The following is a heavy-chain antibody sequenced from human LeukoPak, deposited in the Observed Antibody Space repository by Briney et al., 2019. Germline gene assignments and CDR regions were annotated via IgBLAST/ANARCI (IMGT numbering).Heavy chain of an antibody. D-gene: IGHD6-19*01. CDR2: IYLGDSDT. V-gene: IGHV5-51*01. CDR1: GYSSTNYW. Sequence: GESLKISCKGSGYSSTNYWIGWVRQMPGKGLEWMGIIYLGDSDTRYSPSFQGQVTISADKSITTAYLQWSSLKASDTAIHYCARHPSYTSGWPLDYWGQGTLVTVSS. J-gene: IGHJ4*02. CDR3: ARHPSYTSGWPLDY.